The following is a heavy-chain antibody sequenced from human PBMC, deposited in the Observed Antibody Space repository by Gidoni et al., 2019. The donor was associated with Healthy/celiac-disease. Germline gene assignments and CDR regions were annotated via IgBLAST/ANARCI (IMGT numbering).Heavy chain of an antibody. D-gene: IGHD3-3*01. J-gene: IGHJ6*03. V-gene: IGHV3-53*01. CDR3: ARDSDFWSGTGYYYMDV. CDR2: IYRGGST. Sequence: EVQLVESGGGLIQPGGSLRLSSAASGFTVSSNYMSGVRRAPGKGLEWVSVIYRGGSTYDADSVKGRFTISRDNSKNTLYLHMNSLRAEDTAVYYCARDSDFWSGTGYYYMDVWGKGTTVTVSS. CDR1: GFTVSSNY.